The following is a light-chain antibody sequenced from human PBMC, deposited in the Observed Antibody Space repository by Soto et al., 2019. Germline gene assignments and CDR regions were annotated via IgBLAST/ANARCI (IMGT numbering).Light chain of an antibody. CDR3: LQDYNYPWT. CDR2: AAS. V-gene: IGKV1-6*01. CDR1: QGIRND. Sequence: ALQMTQSPSSLSASVGDRVTITCRASQGIRNDLGWYQQKPGKAPKLLIYAASSLQSGVPSRFSGSGSGTDFTLTISSLPPEDFATYYCLQDYNYPWTFGQGTKVEIK. J-gene: IGKJ1*01.